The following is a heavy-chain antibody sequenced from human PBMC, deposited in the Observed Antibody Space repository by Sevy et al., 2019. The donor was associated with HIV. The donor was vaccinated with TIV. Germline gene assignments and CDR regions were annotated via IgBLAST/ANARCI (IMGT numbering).Heavy chain of an antibody. CDR1: GFTFSSYA. V-gene: IGHV3-23*01. J-gene: IGHJ4*02. CDR3: AKIGSGSYYIFYYFDY. D-gene: IGHD1-26*01. CDR2: CSGSGGST. Sequence: GGSLRLSCAASGFTFSSYAMSWVRQAPGKGLEWVSDCSGSGGSTYYADSVKGRFTISRDNSKNTLYLQMNSLRAEDTAVYYCAKIGSGSYYIFYYFDYWGQGTLVTVSS.